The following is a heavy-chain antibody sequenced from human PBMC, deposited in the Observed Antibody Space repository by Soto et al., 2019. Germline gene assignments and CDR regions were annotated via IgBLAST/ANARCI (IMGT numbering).Heavy chain of an antibody. J-gene: IGHJ3*02. Sequence: GGSLRLSCAASGFTVSSNYMSWVRQAPGKGLEWVSVIYSGGSTYYEDSVKGRFTISRHNSKNTLYLQMNSLRAEDTAVYYCASFVSSWTVRGNDAFDIWGQGTMVTVSS. CDR1: GFTVSSNY. CDR2: IYSGGST. D-gene: IGHD6-13*01. CDR3: ASFVSSWTVRGNDAFDI. V-gene: IGHV3-53*04.